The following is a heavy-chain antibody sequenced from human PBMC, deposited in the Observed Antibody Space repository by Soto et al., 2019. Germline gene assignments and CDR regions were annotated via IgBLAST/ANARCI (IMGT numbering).Heavy chain of an antibody. V-gene: IGHV4-31*03. J-gene: IGHJ6*02. D-gene: IGHD3-10*01. CDR3: ATDEYFGSEIYFYYYGMDV. CDR2: IYYNGST. Sequence: QVQLQESGPGLVKPSQTLSLTCTVSGGSISIGGYFWSWIRQYPGKGLEWIGHIYYNGSTYYNPSFKSRVTISIDTSKNQFSLRLTFVTAADTAVYYCATDEYFGSEIYFYYYGMDVWGQGTTVTVSS. CDR1: GGSISIGGYF.